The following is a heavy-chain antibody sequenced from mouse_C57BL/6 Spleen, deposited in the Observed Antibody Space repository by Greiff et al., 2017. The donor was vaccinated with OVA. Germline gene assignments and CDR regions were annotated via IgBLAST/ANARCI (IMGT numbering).Heavy chain of an antibody. CDR1: GYTFTDYY. D-gene: IGHD3-2*02. CDR3: AREEGGDSSGYEFAY. CDR2: INPNNGGT. V-gene: IGHV1-26*01. J-gene: IGHJ3*01. Sequence: EVQLQQSGPELVKPGASVKISCKASGYTFTDYYMNWVKQSHGKSLEWIGDINPNNGGTSYNQKFKGKATLTVDKSSSTAYMELRSLTSEDSAVYYCAREEGGDSSGYEFAYWGQGTLVTVSA.